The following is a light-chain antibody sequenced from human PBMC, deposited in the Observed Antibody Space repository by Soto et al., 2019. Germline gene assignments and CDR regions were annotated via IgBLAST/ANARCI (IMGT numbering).Light chain of an antibody. J-gene: IGLJ1*01. CDR1: SSNIGSKT. CDR2: SNY. V-gene: IGLV1-44*01. CDR3: SAWDASLNGYV. Sequence: QSVLTQPPSASGTPGQRVTISCSGSSSNIGSKTVNWYQQLPGTAPKLLIYSNYQRPSGVPDRFSGSKSGTSASLAISGLQSADEADYYCSAWDASLNGYVFGTGTKVTVL.